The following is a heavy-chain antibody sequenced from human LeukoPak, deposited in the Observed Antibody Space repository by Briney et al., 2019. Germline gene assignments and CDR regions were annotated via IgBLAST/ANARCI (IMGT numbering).Heavy chain of an antibody. CDR2: IHSNGNT. J-gene: IGHJ4*02. Sequence: SETLSLTCSVSGASISSYYWSWIRQPPGKALEWIGYIHSNGNTNYNPSLESRVTMSVDTSKNQFSLKVTSVTAADTAVYYCGRHKDYGDYFDYWGQGTLVTVSS. D-gene: IGHD4-17*01. CDR3: GRHKDYGDYFDY. V-gene: IGHV4-59*08. CDR1: GASISSYY.